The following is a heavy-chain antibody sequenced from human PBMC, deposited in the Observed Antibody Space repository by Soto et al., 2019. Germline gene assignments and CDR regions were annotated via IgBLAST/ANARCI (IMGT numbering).Heavy chain of an antibody. D-gene: IGHD6-6*01. Sequence: PSETLSLTCTVSGGSITGSDYYWVWIRQPPGKGLECVGTIYHDGSTHYNPSLKSRVTGSLDTSKNQFSLKLSSVTAADTAVYYCARSSIVPRILTSQFDSRGQRNLVPVSS. CDR3: ARSSIVPRILTSQFDS. CDR1: GGSITGSDYY. J-gene: IGHJ1*01. CDR2: IYHDGST. V-gene: IGHV4-39*01.